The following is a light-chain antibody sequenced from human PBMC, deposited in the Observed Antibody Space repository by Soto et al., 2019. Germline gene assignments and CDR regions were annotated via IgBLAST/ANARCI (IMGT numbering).Light chain of an antibody. J-gene: IGKJ1*01. CDR2: KIS. CDR3: MQATQVPWK. V-gene: IGKV2-24*01. CDR1: KSLVHSDGNTY. Sequence: DIVMTQTPLSSPVTLGQPASISCRSSKSLVHSDGNTYLSWFQQRPCQPPRILIYKISMRFSRVPDRVSRSGVGSDFTRKISRVATGEVGFYYYMQATQVPWKFGQGTKVEIK.